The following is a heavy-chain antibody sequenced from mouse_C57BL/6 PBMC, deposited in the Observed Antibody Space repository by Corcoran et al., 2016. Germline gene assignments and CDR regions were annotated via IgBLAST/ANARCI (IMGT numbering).Heavy chain of an antibody. CDR1: GYTFTTYG. Sequence: QIQLVQSGPELTKPGETVKISCKASGYTFTTYGMSWVKQAPGKGLKWMGWINTYSGVPTYADDFKGRFAFSLETSDSTAYLQINNLKNEDTATYFCARRAYYYGSRGAWFAYWGQGTLVTVSA. V-gene: IGHV9-3*01. J-gene: IGHJ3*01. D-gene: IGHD1-1*01. CDR3: ARRAYYYGSRGAWFAY. CDR2: INTYSGVP.